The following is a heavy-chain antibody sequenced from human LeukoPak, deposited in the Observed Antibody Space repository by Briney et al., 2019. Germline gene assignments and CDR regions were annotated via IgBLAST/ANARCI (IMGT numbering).Heavy chain of an antibody. CDR1: GFTFSSYW. CDR3: AKDRGDTSFDY. V-gene: IGHV3-74*01. J-gene: IGHJ4*02. D-gene: IGHD3-10*01. Sequence: GGSLRLSCAASGFTFSSYWMHWVRQAPGKGLVWVSRINSDGSTTSYADSVKGRFTISRDNAKNTLYLQMNSLRAEDTAVYYCAKDRGDTSFDYWGQGTLVTVSS. CDR2: INSDGSTT.